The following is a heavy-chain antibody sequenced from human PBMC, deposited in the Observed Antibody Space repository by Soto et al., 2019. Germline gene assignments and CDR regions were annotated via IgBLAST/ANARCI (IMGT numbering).Heavy chain of an antibody. CDR1: GYIFSANY. J-gene: IGHJ5*02. V-gene: IGHV1-18*01. D-gene: IGHD6-19*01. Sequence: ASVKVSCKASGYIFSANYIHWVRQAPGQGLEWLGWISPYNGNTNYAQKFLGRVTMSTDTSASTAYMELRSLRSDDTAVYYCARDSIAVAGTRFGWFDPWGQGTLVTVSS. CDR2: ISPYNGNT. CDR3: ARDSIAVAGTRFGWFDP.